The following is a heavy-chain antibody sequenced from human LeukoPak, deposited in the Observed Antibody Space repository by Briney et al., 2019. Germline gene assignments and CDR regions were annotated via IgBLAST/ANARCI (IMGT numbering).Heavy chain of an antibody. CDR3: AKDRIAARSFDY. Sequence: GGSLRLSCAASGFTFSSYAMSWVRQAPGKGLEWVSAISGSGGSTYYADSVKGRFTISRDNSKNTLYLQMNSLRAEDTAAYYCAKDRIAARSFDYWGQGTLVTVSS. D-gene: IGHD6-6*01. CDR1: GFTFSSYA. CDR2: ISGSGGST. V-gene: IGHV3-23*01. J-gene: IGHJ4*02.